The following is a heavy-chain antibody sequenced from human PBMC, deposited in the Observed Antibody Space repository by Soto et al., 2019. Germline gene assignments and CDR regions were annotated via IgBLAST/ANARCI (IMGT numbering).Heavy chain of an antibody. J-gene: IGHJ5*02. D-gene: IGHD3-22*01. CDR1: GGAITSYY. CDR2: VYSTGST. V-gene: IGHV4-4*07. Sequence: SETLSLTCTVSGGAITSYYWSWIRQPVGEGLQWIGRVYSTGSTNYNPSLRSRVTMSVDTSQNQFFLRLSSVTAADTAVYYCARDEYYDSNNWFDHWGQGILVTVSS. CDR3: ARDEYYDSNNWFDH.